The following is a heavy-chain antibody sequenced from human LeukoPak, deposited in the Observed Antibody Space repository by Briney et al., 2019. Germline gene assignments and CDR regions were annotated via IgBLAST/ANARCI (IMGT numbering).Heavy chain of an antibody. D-gene: IGHD1-14*01. J-gene: IGHJ4*02. V-gene: IGHV3-30*02. CDR2: IRYDGNNK. Sequence: GGSLRLSCGASGFTFSNYGMLWVRQAPGKGLDWVAFIRYDGNNKLYADSVKGRFTISRDNSKNTLYLHINSLRAEDTAVYYCVKDNPLDYWGQGTLVIDSS. CDR3: VKDNPLDY. CDR1: GFTFSNYG.